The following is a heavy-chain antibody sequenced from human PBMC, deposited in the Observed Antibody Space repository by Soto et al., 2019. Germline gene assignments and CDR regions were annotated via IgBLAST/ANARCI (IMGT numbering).Heavy chain of an antibody. CDR2: ISAYNGNT. J-gene: IGHJ6*02. CDR1: GYTFTSYG. V-gene: IGHV1-18*01. Sequence: GASVKVCCKASGYTFTSYGISWVRQAPGQGLEWMGWISAYNGNTNYAQKLQGRVTMTTDTSTSTAYMELRSLRSDDTAVYYCARDGDIVVVPAAIPYYGMDVWGQGTTVTVSS. D-gene: IGHD2-2*01. CDR3: ARDGDIVVVPAAIPYYGMDV.